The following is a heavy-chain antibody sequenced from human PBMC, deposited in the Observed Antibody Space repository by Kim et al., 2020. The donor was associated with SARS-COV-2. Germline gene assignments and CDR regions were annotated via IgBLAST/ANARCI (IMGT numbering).Heavy chain of an antibody. CDR2: ISSSSSYI. CDR1: GFTFSSYS. D-gene: IGHD6-13*01. Sequence: GGSLRLSCAASGFTFSSYSMNWVRQAPGKGLEWVSSISSSSSYIYYADSVKGRFTISRDNAKNSLYLQMNSLRAEDTAVYYCARGWQQLSPFDPWGQGTLVTVSS. CDR3: ARGWQQLSPFDP. J-gene: IGHJ5*02. V-gene: IGHV3-21*01.